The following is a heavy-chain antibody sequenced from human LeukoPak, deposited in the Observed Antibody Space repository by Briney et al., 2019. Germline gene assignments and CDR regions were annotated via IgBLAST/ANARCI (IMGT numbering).Heavy chain of an antibody. Sequence: SETLSLTCTVSGGSISSYYWSWIRQPPGKGLEWIGEINHSGSTNYNPSLKSRVTISVDTSKNQFSLKLSSVTAADTAVYYCARGHGRVFWSGYPNSFDYWGQGTLVTVSS. CDR1: GGSISSYY. CDR2: INHSGST. V-gene: IGHV4-34*01. CDR3: ARGHGRVFWSGYPNSFDY. D-gene: IGHD3-3*01. J-gene: IGHJ4*02.